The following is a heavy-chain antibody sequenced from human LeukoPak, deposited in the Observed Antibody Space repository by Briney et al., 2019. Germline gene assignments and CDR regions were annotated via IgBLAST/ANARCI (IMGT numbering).Heavy chain of an antibody. J-gene: IGHJ4*02. Sequence: TGGSLRLSCAASGFIFSNYWLSWVRQAPGKGLEWVANIKQDRSERYYVDSVKGRFIVSRDNAKNSLYLQMNSMRAEDTAVYYCARVYDVWSGYYRDYWGQGTLVTVSS. D-gene: IGHD3-3*01. CDR3: ARVYDVWSGYYRDY. CDR1: GFIFSNYW. V-gene: IGHV3-7*04. CDR2: IKQDRSER.